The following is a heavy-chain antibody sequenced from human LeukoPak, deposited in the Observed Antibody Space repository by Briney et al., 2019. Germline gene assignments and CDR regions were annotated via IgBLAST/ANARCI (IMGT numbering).Heavy chain of an antibody. J-gene: IGHJ4*02. CDR3: ARGPERYSGGWYYFNY. D-gene: IGHD6-19*01. CDR2: IYYSGST. CDR1: GGSISSYY. V-gene: IGHV4-59*01. Sequence: SETLSLSCTVSGGSISSYYWSWIRQPPGKGLEWIGYIYYSGSTNYNPSLKGRVTVSVDTSKNQFSLKLSSVTAADTAVYYCARGPERYSGGWYYFNYWGQGTPVTVSS.